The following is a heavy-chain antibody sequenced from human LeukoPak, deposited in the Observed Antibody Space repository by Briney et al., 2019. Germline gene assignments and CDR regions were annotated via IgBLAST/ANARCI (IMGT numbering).Heavy chain of an antibody. V-gene: IGHV3-21*01. Sequence: GGSLRLSCAASGFTFSSYSMNWVRQAPGRGLEWVSSISSSSSYIYYADSVKGRFTISRDNAKNSLYLQMNSLRAEDTAVYYCAREMRRAFDIWGQGTMVTVSS. CDR2: ISSSSSYI. J-gene: IGHJ3*02. CDR3: AREMRRAFDI. CDR1: GFTFSSYS.